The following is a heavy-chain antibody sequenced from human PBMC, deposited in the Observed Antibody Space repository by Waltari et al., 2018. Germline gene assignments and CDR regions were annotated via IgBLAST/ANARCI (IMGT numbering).Heavy chain of an antibody. CDR1: GFTFSSYS. CDR2: ISSSKSTL. Sequence: EVQLVESGGGLVQPGGSLRLSCAASGFTFSSYSMNWVRQGPGKGLEGVSYISSSKSTLYYADSVKGRCTISRDNAKNSLYLQRNSLRAEDTAVYDCARGGLLWFGQKDYWGQGTLVTVSS. J-gene: IGHJ4*02. D-gene: IGHD3-10*01. V-gene: IGHV3-48*04. CDR3: ARGGLLWFGQKDY.